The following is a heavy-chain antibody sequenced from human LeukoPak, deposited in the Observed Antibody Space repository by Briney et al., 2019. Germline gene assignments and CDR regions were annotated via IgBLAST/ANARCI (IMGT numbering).Heavy chain of an antibody. J-gene: IGHJ4*02. CDR1: GLTFSTSG. CDR2: IGPTGSDR. V-gene: IGHV3-21*06. D-gene: IGHD1-14*01. CDR3: ATETNGRHYDY. Sequence: GGSLRLSGTASGLTFSTSGFNWVRQAPGKGLEWVASIGPTGSDRYHADSIKGRFTISRDNANNFLYLQMNSLRAEDTAVYYCATETNGRHYDYWGQGTLLTVSS.